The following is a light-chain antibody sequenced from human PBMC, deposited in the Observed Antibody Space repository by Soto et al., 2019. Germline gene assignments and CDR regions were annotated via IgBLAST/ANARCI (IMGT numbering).Light chain of an antibody. CDR2: GAS. Sequence: DIHMTQSPSTLSASVGGRVTITCRASQSVGTWVAWYQQKPGKAPKLLIYGASNLESGVPSRFSGSGYGTKFTLTITTLQPDDFATYFCQQYNRNTWSFGPGTKVDIK. CDR1: QSVGTW. CDR3: QQYNRNTWS. V-gene: IGKV1-5*01. J-gene: IGKJ1*01.